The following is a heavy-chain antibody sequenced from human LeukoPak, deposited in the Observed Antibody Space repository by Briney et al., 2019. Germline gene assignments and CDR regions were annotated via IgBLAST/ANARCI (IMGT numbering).Heavy chain of an antibody. D-gene: IGHD3-22*01. Sequence: ASVKVSCKASGYTFTGYYMHWVRQAPGQGLEWMGWINPNSGGTNYAQKFQGRVTMTRDTSISTAYMELSKLRSDDTAVYYCARIDDYYDSSGYVNWFDPWGQGTLVTVSS. J-gene: IGHJ5*02. V-gene: IGHV1-2*02. CDR2: INPNSGGT. CDR3: ARIDDYYDSSGYVNWFDP. CDR1: GYTFTGYY.